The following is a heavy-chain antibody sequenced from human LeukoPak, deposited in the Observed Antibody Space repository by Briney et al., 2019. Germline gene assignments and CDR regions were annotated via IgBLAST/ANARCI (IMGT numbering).Heavy chain of an antibody. Sequence: SETLSLTCAVYGGSFSDYDWSWIRQPPGKGLEWIGEINQSGSTNYNPSLKSRVTISVDTSKNQFSLKLSSVTAADTAVYYCARVGLYYYGSGSYHDFDYWGQGTLVTVSS. CDR1: GGSFSDYD. CDR2: INQSGST. J-gene: IGHJ4*02. V-gene: IGHV4-34*01. D-gene: IGHD3-10*01. CDR3: ARVGLYYYGSGSYHDFDY.